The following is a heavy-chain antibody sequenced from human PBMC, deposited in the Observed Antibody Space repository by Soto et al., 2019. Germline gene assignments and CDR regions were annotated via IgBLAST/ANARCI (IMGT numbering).Heavy chain of an antibody. J-gene: IGHJ4*02. CDR2: IYYSGST. V-gene: IGHV4-31*03. Sequence: SETLSLTCTVSGGSISSGGYYWSWIRQHPGKGLEWIGYIYYSGSTYYNPSLKSRVTISVDTSKNQFSLKLSSVTAADTAVYYCARVAGGSGSYYNASSHKIDYWGQGTLVTVSS. CDR3: ARVAGGSGSYYNASSHKIDY. D-gene: IGHD3-10*01. CDR1: GGSISSGGYY.